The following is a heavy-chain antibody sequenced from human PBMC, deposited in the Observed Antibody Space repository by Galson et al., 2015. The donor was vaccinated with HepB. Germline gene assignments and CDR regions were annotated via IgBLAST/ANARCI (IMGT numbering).Heavy chain of an antibody. CDR1: GGSFNNYY. Sequence: LSLTCAVYGGSFNNYYWSWIHQPPGKGLEWIGEINRSGSTNYNPSLKSRVTISVDTSKNQFSLKLSSVTAADTAVYYCARSMTFYSDSSGSPWGQGTPVTVSS. J-gene: IGHJ5*02. CDR2: INRSGST. CDR3: ARSMTFYSDSSGSP. D-gene: IGHD3-22*01. V-gene: IGHV4-34*01.